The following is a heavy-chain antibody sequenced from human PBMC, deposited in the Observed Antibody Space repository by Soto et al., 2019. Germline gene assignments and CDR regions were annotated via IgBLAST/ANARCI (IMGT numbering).Heavy chain of an antibody. J-gene: IGHJ6*02. D-gene: IGHD3-3*01. Sequence: GGSLRLSCAASGFTFDDYAMHWVRQAPGKGLEWVSGISWNSGSIGYADSVKGRFTISRDNAKNSLYLQMNSLRAEDTALYYCAKGEIFGVPTRSYYGMDVWGQGTTVTVSS. CDR1: GFTFDDYA. V-gene: IGHV3-9*01. CDR2: ISWNSGSI. CDR3: AKGEIFGVPTRSYYGMDV.